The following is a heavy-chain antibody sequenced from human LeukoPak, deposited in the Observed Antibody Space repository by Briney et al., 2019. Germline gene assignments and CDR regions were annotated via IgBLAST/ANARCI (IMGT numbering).Heavy chain of an antibody. CDR2: ISSSSSYI. Sequence: PAESLRLSCAASGFTFSSYSMNWVRQAPGKGLEWVSSISSSSSYIYYADSVKGRFTISRDNAKNSLYLQMNSLRAEDTSAYYCRRILENYYDSSGYFDDDDWGQGTLVTVSS. CDR1: GFTFSSYS. J-gene: IGHJ4*02. CDR3: RRILENYYDSSGYFDDDD. V-gene: IGHV3-21*01. D-gene: IGHD3-22*01.